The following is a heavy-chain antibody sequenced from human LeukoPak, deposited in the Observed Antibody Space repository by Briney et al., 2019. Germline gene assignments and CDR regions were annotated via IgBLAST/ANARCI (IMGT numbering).Heavy chain of an antibody. CDR2: ISGSGGST. D-gene: IGHD1-1*01. J-gene: IGHJ6*03. CDR1: GFTFSSYG. V-gene: IGHV3-23*01. CDR3: ARTTEGHSWRTRYYSYYMDV. Sequence: GGTLRLSCAASGFTFSSYGMSWVRQAPGKGLEWVSAISGSGGSTYYADSVKGRFTISRDNSKNTLYLQKNSLRAEDTAVYYCARTTEGHSWRTRYYSYYMDVWGKGTTVTVSS.